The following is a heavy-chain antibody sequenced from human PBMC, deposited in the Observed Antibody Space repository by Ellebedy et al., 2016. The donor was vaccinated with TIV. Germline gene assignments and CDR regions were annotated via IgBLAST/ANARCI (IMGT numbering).Heavy chain of an antibody. Sequence: AASVKVSCKASGYTFTSYGISWVRQAPGQGLEWMGWINTNNGNTNYAEKGQGRVTMTRDSSTNTAYLELRSLGSDDTAVYYCTRASGVQWLSSSGDYWGQGTLVTVSS. V-gene: IGHV1-18*04. CDR1: GYTFTSYG. J-gene: IGHJ4*02. CDR3: TRASGVQWLSSSGDY. D-gene: IGHD3-22*01. CDR2: INTNNGNT.